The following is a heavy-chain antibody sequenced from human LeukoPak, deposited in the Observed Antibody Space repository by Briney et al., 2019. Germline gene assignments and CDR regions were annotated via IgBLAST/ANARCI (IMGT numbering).Heavy chain of an antibody. Sequence: GASVKVSCKVSGYTLTELSMHWVRQAPGKGLEWMGGFDPEDGETIYAQKFQGRVTMTEDTSTDTAYMELSSLRSEDTAVYYCATSIGGSGLYYFDYWGQGTLVTVSS. D-gene: IGHD3-16*01. CDR3: ATSIGGSGLYYFDY. V-gene: IGHV1-24*01. CDR1: GYTLTELS. J-gene: IGHJ4*02. CDR2: FDPEDGET.